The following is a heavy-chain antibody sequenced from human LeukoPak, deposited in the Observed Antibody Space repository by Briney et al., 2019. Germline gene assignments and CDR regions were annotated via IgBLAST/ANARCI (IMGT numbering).Heavy chain of an antibody. J-gene: IGHJ5*02. D-gene: IGHD6-19*01. V-gene: IGHV3-23*01. CDR3: AKDLLAVAGYNWFDP. Sequence: GGSLRLSCAASGFTFSSYAMSWLRQAPGKELAWVSAISGSGGSTYYADSVKGRFTISRDNSKNTLYLQMNSLRAEDTAVYYCAKDLLAVAGYNWFDPWGQGTLVTVSS. CDR1: GFTFSSYA. CDR2: ISGSGGST.